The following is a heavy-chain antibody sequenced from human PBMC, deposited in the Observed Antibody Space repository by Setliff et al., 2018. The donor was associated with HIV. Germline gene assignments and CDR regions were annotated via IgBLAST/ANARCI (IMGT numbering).Heavy chain of an antibody. J-gene: IGHJ4*02. CDR2: IYTTGST. D-gene: IGHD3-10*01. CDR1: GDFISSYY. CDR3: GRGRFRGGGFDY. V-gene: IGHV4-4*08. Sequence: SETLSLTCTVSGDFISSYYWSWIRQPPGKGLEWIGYIYTTGSTNYNPSLKSRVTISLDPSKNQFSLKLSTVSAADTAMYYCGRGRFRGGGFDYWGQGTLVTVSS.